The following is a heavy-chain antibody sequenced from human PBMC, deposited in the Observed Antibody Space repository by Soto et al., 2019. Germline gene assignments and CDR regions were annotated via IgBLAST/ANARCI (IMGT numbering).Heavy chain of an antibody. J-gene: IGHJ5*02. CDR2: LSRSGGAT. CDR3: AKGEMATIRNSFDP. CDR1: AFSLTSCS. V-gene: IGHV3-23*01. Sequence: GGSLRLSCVTSAFSLTSCSMSWVRQTPGKGLEWVSALSRSGGATYYADSVKGRFTISRDTSTNTLYLQMSNLRAEDTAIYYCAKGEMATIRNSFDPWGQGTLVTSPQ. D-gene: IGHD5-12*01.